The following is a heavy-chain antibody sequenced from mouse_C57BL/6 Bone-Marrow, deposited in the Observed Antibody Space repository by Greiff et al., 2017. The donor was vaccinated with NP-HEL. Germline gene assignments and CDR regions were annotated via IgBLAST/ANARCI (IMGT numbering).Heavy chain of an antibody. V-gene: IGHV5-17*01. D-gene: IGHD4-1*02. CDR2: ISSGSSTI. Sequence: EVQLQESGGGLVKPGGSLKLSCAASGFTFSDYGMHWVRQAPEKGLEWVAYISSGSSTIYYADTVKGRFTISRDNAKNTLFLQMTSLRSEDTAMYYCARQQLAFAYWGQGTLVTVSA. J-gene: IGHJ3*01. CDR1: GFTFSDYG. CDR3: ARQQLAFAY.